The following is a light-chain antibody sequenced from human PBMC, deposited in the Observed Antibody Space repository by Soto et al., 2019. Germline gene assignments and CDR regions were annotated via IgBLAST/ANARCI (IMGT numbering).Light chain of an antibody. CDR3: SSYAGSNNWV. CDR2: EVS. V-gene: IGLV2-8*01. J-gene: IGLJ3*02. CDR1: SSDVADYNY. Sequence: QSVLTQPPSASGSPGQSVTISCTGTSSDVADYNYVSWYQQYPGKAPKLMIYEVSKRPSGVPDRFSGSKSGNTASLTVSGLQAEDEADYYCSSYAGSNNWVFGGGTKLTGL.